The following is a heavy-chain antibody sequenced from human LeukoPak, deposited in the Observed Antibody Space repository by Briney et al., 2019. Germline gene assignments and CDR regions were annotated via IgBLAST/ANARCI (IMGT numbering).Heavy chain of an antibody. D-gene: IGHD6-19*01. CDR2: MNPNSGNT. J-gene: IGHJ4*02. V-gene: IGHV1-8*03. CDR1: GYTFTSYD. CDR3: ARAQSGYSSGFDY. Sequence: ATVKVSCKASGYTFTSYDINWVRRAPGQGLGWMGWMNPNSGNTGYAQKFQGRVTITRNTSISTAYMELSSLRSEDTAVYYCARAQSGYSSGFDYWGQGTLVTVSS.